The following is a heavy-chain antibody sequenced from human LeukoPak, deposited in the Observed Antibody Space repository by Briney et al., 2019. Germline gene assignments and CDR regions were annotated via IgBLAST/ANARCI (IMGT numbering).Heavy chain of an antibody. CDR2: IYYSGST. Sequence: PSETLSLTCTVSGGSISSYYWSWIRQPPGKGLEWIGYIYYSGSTNYNPSLKSRVTISVDTSKNQFSLKLSSVTAADTAVYYCARWDPPEWYYYGSGSYCGFDYWGQGTLVTVSS. V-gene: IGHV4-59*08. J-gene: IGHJ4*02. D-gene: IGHD3-10*01. CDR3: ARWDPPEWYYYGSGSYCGFDY. CDR1: GGSISSYY.